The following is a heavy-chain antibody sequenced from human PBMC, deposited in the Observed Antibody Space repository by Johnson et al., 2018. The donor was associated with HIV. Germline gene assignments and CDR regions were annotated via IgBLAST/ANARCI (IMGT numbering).Heavy chain of an antibody. CDR2: IRYDGSNK. D-gene: IGHD5-24*01. CDR3: AKGGVGRDGNRDAFDI. CDR1: GFTLSIYG. J-gene: IGHJ3*02. V-gene: IGHV3-30*02. Sequence: QVQLVESGVGVVQPGGSLRLSCAASGFTLSIYGMHWVRQAPGKGLEWVTFIRYDGSNKYYAESVKGRFTISRDNPKNTLYLQMNSLRREDTAVYSCAKGGVGRDGNRDAFDIWGQGTMVTVSS.